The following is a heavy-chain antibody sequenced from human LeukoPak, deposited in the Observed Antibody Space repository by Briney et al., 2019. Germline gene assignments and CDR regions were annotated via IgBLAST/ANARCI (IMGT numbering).Heavy chain of an antibody. D-gene: IGHD2-15*01. CDR3: SRALVVVSSKAYFDY. CDR2: INPSGGST. J-gene: IGHJ4*02. V-gene: IGHV1-46*01. Sequence: ASVKVSCKASGYTLTSYYMHWVRQAPGQGLEWMGIINPSGGSTSYAQKFQGRVTMTRDTSTSTVYMELSSLRSEDTAVYDCSRALVVVSSKAYFDYWGQGTLVTVSS. CDR1: GYTLTSYY.